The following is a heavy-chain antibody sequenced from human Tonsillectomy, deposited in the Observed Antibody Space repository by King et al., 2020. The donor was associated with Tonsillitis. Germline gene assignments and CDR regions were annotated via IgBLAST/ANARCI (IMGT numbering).Heavy chain of an antibody. D-gene: IGHD3-16*02. V-gene: IGHV2-5*01. CDR1: GFSLSTGVG. J-gene: IGHJ4*02. CDR2: IYWNDDK. CDR3: AHNNYDYVWGGYRYTNFDY. Sequence: TLKESGPTLVKPTQTLTLTCTFSGFSLSTGVGVGWIRQPPGKALEWLALIYWNDDKLYNPSLKTRLTITKDSSTNQVVLTMTNMDPVDTATYYCAHNNYDYVWGGYRYTNFDYWGQGTLVTVSS.